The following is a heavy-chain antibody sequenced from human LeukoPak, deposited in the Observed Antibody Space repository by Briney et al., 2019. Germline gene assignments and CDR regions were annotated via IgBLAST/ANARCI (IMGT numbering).Heavy chain of an antibody. CDR2: IRYDGSNK. CDR3: AKDSRNDFPPDF. CDR1: GFTFSTYG. D-gene: IGHD3-3*01. V-gene: IGHV3-30*02. Sequence: GGSLRLSCAASGFTFSTYGMHWVRKAPGTGLEGLAFIRYDGSNKYYADSMKGRFTIYRDNSKNSLYLQVKSLRAGATALYYCAKDSRNDFPPDFGGQETRVIVSS. J-gene: IGHJ4*02.